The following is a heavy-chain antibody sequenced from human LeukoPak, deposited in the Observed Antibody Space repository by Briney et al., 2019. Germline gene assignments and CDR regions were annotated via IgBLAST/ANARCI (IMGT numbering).Heavy chain of an antibody. V-gene: IGHV1-18*01. D-gene: IGHD2-15*01. CDR3: ARPQGPGYCRRDTCPAYGFDI. Sequence: GASVKVPCKASGYTLTNYGISWVRQAPGQGLEWMGWIRTSNGDTAYARNFKGRVTMTTDTSTSTAYMELRSLTSDDTAVYYCARPQGPGYCRRDTCPAYGFDIWGQGTMVTVSS. CDR2: IRTSNGDT. CDR1: GYTLTNYG. J-gene: IGHJ3*02.